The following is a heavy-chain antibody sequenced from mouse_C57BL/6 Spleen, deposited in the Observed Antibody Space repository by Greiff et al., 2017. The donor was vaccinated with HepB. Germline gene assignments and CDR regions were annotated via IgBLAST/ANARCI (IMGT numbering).Heavy chain of an antibody. J-gene: IGHJ2*01. D-gene: IGHD2-4*01. CDR3: ARRGSYYDYGFDY. CDR2: IYPGDGDT. CDR1: GYAFSSSW. Sequence: VKLQESGPELVKPGASVKISCKASGYAFSSSWMNWVKQRPGKGLEWIGRIYPGDGDTNYNGKFKGKATLTADKSSSTAYMQLSSLTSEDSAVYFCARRGSYYDYGFDYWGQGTTLTVSS. V-gene: IGHV1-82*01.